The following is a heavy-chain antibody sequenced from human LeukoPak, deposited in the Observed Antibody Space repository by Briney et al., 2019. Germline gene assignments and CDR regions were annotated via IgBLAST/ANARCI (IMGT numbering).Heavy chain of an antibody. CDR2: IYPDESNT. J-gene: IGHJ4*02. Sequence: GESLKISCMGSGYSFSNYWIGWVRQMPGKGLEWMGIIYPDESNTRYSPSFQGQVTISADKSISTAYLQWSSLKASDTAIYYCARHEGGGWYIDYWGQGTLVTVSS. CDR3: ARHEGGGWYIDY. D-gene: IGHD6-19*01. V-gene: IGHV5-51*01. CDR1: GYSFSNYW.